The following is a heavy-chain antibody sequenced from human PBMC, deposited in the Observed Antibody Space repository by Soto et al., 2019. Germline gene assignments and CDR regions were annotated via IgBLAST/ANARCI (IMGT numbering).Heavy chain of an antibody. V-gene: IGHV3-73*01. D-gene: IGHD2-2*01. CDR3: TRPYFGSTSLRHYYYYGMDV. J-gene: IGHJ6*02. CDR1: GFTFIGSA. CDR2: IRSKANSYAT. Sequence: PGGSLRLSCAASGFTFIGSAMHWVRQASGKGLEWVGRIRSKANSYATAYAASVKGRFTISRDDSKNTAYLQMNSLKTEDTAVYYCTRPYFGSTSLRHYYYYGMDVWGQGTTVTVSS.